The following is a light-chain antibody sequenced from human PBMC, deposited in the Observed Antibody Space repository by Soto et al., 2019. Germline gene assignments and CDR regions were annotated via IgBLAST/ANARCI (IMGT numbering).Light chain of an antibody. V-gene: IGKV3-20*01. Sequence: EIVLTQSPGTLSLSPGERATLSCRASQSVSSSYLAWYQQKPGQAPRLLIYGASSRATGIPDSFSGSGSGTDFTLTISSLQPEDFATYYCQQSSTIPRTFGQGTKVDLK. J-gene: IGKJ1*01. CDR3: QQSSTIPRT. CDR1: QSVSSSY. CDR2: GAS.